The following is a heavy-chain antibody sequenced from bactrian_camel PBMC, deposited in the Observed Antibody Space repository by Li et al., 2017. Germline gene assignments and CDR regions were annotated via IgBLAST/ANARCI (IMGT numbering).Heavy chain of an antibody. D-gene: IGHD3*01. CDR3: AAANLWPGCLQGTRTVFGY. CDR1: VRPISSPF. Sequence: HVQLVESGGGSVQAGGALTLSCVVSVRPISSPFCMGWFRQSPGKEREGVAAIYNGDGSTIYTDSVKGRFTISKDNAKNTVYLQMNSLRPEDTAMYYCAAANLWPGCLQGTRTVFGYWGQGTQVTVS. CDR2: IYNGDGST. J-gene: IGHJ6*01. V-gene: IGHV3S68*01.